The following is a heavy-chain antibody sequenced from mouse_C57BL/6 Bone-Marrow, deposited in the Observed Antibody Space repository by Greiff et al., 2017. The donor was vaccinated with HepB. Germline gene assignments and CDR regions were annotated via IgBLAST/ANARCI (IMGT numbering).Heavy chain of an antibody. CDR3: ARDGYYDYDPLFAY. V-gene: IGHV7-1*01. CDR1: GFTFSDFY. J-gene: IGHJ3*01. Sequence: EVKLMESGGGLVQSGRSLRLSCATSGFTFSDFYMEWVRQAPGKGLEWIAASRNKANDYTTEYSASVKGRFIVSRDTSQSILYLQMNALRAEDTAIYYCARDGYYDYDPLFAYWGQGTLVTVSA. D-gene: IGHD2-4*01. CDR2: SRNKANDYTT.